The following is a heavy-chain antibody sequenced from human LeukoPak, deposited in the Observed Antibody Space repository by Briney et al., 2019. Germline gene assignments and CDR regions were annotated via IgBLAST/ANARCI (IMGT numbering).Heavy chain of an antibody. V-gene: IGHV1-2*02. D-gene: IGHD3-10*01. J-gene: IGHJ5*02. CDR2: INPNSGGT. CDR3: ARVTMVRGAYPST. Sequence: ASVKVSCKASGYTFTGYYMHWVRHAPGQGLEWMGWINPNSGGTNYAQKFQGRVTMTRDTSSSTAYMELSRLRSDDTAVYYCARVTMVRGAYPSTWGQGTLVTVSS. CDR1: GYTFTGYY.